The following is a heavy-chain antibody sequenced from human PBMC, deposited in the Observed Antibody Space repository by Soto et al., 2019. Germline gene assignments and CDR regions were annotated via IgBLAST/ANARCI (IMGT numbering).Heavy chain of an antibody. V-gene: IGHV3-23*01. Sequence: PGGSLRLSCAASGFTFSDYAMSWVRQGPGKGLEWVSTISGSGGRTFYADSVKGRFTISRDKSQNTLSLQMNSLRAEDTAVYYCAKRAQMYDPGYYFDFWGQGTPVTVSS. CDR1: GFTFSDYA. D-gene: IGHD1-1*01. CDR3: AKRAQMYDPGYYFDF. CDR2: ISGSGGRT. J-gene: IGHJ4*02.